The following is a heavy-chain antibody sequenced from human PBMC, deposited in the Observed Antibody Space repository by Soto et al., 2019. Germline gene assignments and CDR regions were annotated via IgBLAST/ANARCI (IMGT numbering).Heavy chain of an antibody. CDR1: GFTFSSYA. Sequence: PGGSLRLSCAASGFTFSSYAMSWVRQAPGKGLEWVSAISGSGGSTYYADSVKGRFTTSRDNSKNTLYLQMNSLRAEDTAVYYCANPNWHGGYFDYWGQGTLVAVSS. J-gene: IGHJ4*02. V-gene: IGHV3-23*01. D-gene: IGHD1-1*01. CDR3: ANPNWHGGYFDY. CDR2: ISGSGGST.